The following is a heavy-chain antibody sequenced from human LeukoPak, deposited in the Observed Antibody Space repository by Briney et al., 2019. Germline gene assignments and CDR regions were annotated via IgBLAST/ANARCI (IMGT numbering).Heavy chain of an antibody. CDR2: IIPIFGTA. Sequence: SSVKVSCKASGGTFSSYAISWVRQAPGQGLEWMGGIIPIFGTANYAQKFQGRVTITADESTSTAYMELSSLRSEDTAVYYRASTNWNDVNWFDPWGQGTLVSVSS. V-gene: IGHV1-69*01. D-gene: IGHD1-1*01. CDR3: ASTNWNDVNWFDP. CDR1: GGTFSSYA. J-gene: IGHJ5*02.